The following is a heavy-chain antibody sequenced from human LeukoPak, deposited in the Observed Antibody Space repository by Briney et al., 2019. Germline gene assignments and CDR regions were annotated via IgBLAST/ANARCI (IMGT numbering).Heavy chain of an antibody. CDR2: IRSKANSYAT. CDR1: GFTFSGSA. Sequence: PGGSLRLSCAASGFTFSGSAMHWVRQASGKGLEWVGRIRSKANSYATAYAASVKGRFTISRDDSKNTAYLQMNSLKTEDTAVSYCTRPVVRDVDYWGQGALVTVSS. V-gene: IGHV3-73*01. D-gene: IGHD5-24*01. J-gene: IGHJ4*02. CDR3: TRPVVRDVDY.